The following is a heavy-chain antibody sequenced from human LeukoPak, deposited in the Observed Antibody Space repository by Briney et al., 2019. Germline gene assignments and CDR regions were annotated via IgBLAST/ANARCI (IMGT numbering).Heavy chain of an antibody. CDR3: ARRASGSYDGRFDP. CDR1: GGSISSGGYY. V-gene: IGHV4-31*03. CDR2: IYYSGST. D-gene: IGHD3-10*01. J-gene: IGHJ5*02. Sequence: PSQTLSLTCIVSGGSISSGGYYWSWIRQHPVKGLEWIGYIYYSGSTYYNPSLQSRVTMSVDTPKNHFSLNLSSVTVADTAVYYCARRASGSYDGRFDPWGQGTLVTVSS.